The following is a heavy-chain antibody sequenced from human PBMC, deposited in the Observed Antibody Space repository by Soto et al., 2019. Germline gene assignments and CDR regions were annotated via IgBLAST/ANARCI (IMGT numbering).Heavy chain of an antibody. J-gene: IGHJ4*02. CDR1: GFTFSSYS. CDR2: ISSSSSYI. V-gene: IGHV3-21*04. D-gene: IGHD1-26*01. Sequence: GGSLRLSCAASGFTFSSYSMNWVRQAPGKGLEWVSSISSSSSYIYYADSVKGRFTISRDNSKNTLYLQMNSLRAEDTAAYYCAKDERGTTLFDNWGQGTLVTVSS. CDR3: AKDERGTTLFDN.